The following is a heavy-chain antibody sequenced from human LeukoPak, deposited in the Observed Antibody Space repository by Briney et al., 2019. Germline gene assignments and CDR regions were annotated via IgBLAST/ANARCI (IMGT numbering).Heavy chain of an antibody. J-gene: IGHJ4*02. CDR2: IIPIFGTA. Sequence: GASVKVSCKASGGTFSSYAISWVRQAPGQGLEWMGGIIPIFGTANYAQKFQGRVTITADESTSTAHMELSSLRSEDTAVYYCATSIVGATTTFDYWGQGTLVTVSS. CDR3: ATSIVGATTTFDY. V-gene: IGHV1-69*13. D-gene: IGHD1-26*01. CDR1: GGTFSSYA.